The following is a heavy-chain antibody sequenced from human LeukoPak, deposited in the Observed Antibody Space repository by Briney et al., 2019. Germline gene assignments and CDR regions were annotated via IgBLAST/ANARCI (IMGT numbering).Heavy chain of an antibody. CDR3: AKDHRDSGNYYYYGLDV. CDR1: GFALSSHW. CDR2: LSGNAGRP. J-gene: IGHJ6*02. V-gene: IGHV3-23*01. D-gene: IGHD1-26*01. Sequence: GGSLRLSCAASGFALSSHWMSWVRQAPGKGLEWVSSLSGNAGRPYYADSVKGRFTISRDNSKNTLYLQMNSLRAEDTAVYYCAKDHRDSGNYYYYGLDVWGQGTMVTVSS.